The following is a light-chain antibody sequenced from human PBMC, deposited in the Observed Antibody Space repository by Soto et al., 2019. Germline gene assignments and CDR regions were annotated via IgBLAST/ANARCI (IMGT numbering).Light chain of an antibody. J-gene: IGKJ1*01. CDR2: AAS. CDR1: QGISND. V-gene: IGKV1-27*01. CDR3: QNDNSAPRT. Sequence: DIQMTQSPSSLSASIGDRVTISCRASQGISNDLAWYQQKPGKVPYLLIYAASTSHSGVPSRFRGSGSGTDFTLAISSLQPEDVATYYCQNDNSAPRTFGQGTKVDIE.